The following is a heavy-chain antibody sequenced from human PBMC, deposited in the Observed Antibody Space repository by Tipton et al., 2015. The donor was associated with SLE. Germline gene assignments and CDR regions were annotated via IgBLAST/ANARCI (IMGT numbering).Heavy chain of an antibody. Sequence: TLSLTCTVSGGSISRYYWSWIRQPPGKGLEWIGYAHHSGSTNYNPSLKSRVTISVDASKNQFSLKLSSVTAADTAVYYCARGYQLPLGPYYYYYMDVWGKGTTVTVSS. CDR2: AHHSGST. V-gene: IGHV4-59*01. CDR3: ARGYQLPLGPYYYYYMDV. CDR1: GGSISRYY. J-gene: IGHJ6*03. D-gene: IGHD2-2*01.